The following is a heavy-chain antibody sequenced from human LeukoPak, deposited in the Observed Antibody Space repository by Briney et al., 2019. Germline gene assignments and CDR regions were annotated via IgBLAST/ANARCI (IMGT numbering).Heavy chain of an antibody. V-gene: IGHV5-51*01. Sequence: GESLKISCKGSGYSFTSYWIGWVRQMPGKGLEWMGTIYPGDSDTRYSPSFQGQVTISADKSISTAYLQWSSLKASDTAMYYCARLPRYYDFWSGYYGGSYMDVWGKGTTVTVSS. CDR1: GYSFTSYW. D-gene: IGHD3-3*01. CDR3: ARLPRYYDFWSGYYGGSYMDV. J-gene: IGHJ6*03. CDR2: IYPGDSDT.